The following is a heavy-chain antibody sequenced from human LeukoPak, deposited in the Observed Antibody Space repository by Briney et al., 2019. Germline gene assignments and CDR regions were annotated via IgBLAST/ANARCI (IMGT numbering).Heavy chain of an antibody. CDR1: GFTFSSYS. D-gene: IGHD1-20*01. CDR3: GRVRDAYNYFEY. Sequence: PGGSLRLSCAASGFTFSSYSMNWVRQAPGQGLEWISYITGSGSTIYHADSVKGRFTISRDNGKNSLYLQMNSLRAEDTAVYYCGRVRDAYNYFEYWGQGILVTVSS. J-gene: IGHJ4*02. V-gene: IGHV3-48*01. CDR2: ITGSGSTI.